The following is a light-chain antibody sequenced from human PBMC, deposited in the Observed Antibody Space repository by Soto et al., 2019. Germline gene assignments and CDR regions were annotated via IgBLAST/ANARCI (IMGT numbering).Light chain of an antibody. CDR3: QQYNNWPPYT. Sequence: EIVMTQSPATLSVSPGVRATLFCRASQSVSSNLAWYQQKPGQAPRLLIYGASTRATGIPARFSGSGSGTEFTLTISSLQSEDFAVYYCQQYNNWPPYTFGQGTKLEIK. J-gene: IGKJ2*01. CDR1: QSVSSN. CDR2: GAS. V-gene: IGKV3-15*01.